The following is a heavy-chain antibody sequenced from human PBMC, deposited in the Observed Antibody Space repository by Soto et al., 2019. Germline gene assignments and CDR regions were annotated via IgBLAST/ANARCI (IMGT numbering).Heavy chain of an antibody. V-gene: IGHV4-34*01. CDR2: INHSGST. D-gene: IGHD1-1*01. J-gene: IGHJ6*02. CDR3: ARDLTTGNDYYYGMDI. Sequence: PSETLSLTCAVYGGSFSGYYWSWIRQPPGKGLEWIGEINHSGSTNYNPSLKSRVTISVDTSKNQFSLKLSSVTAADTAVYYCARDLTTGNDYYYGMDIWGQGTTVTVSS. CDR1: GGSFSGYY.